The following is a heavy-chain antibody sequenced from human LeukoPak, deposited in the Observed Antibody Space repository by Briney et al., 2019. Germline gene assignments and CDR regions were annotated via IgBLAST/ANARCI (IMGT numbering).Heavy chain of an antibody. CDR3: ATDSGGNDYHFYYYYYTEV. V-gene: IGHV1-69*13. J-gene: IGHJ6*03. Sequence: SVKVSCKISGGTFSNYAISWVRQAPGQGLEWVGGTIPSSKVEHYAQKFQGRVTITADESTRTVYLELTSLRSEDTAVYYCATDSGGNDYHFYYYYYTEVWGEGTTVIVSS. D-gene: IGHD4/OR15-4a*01. CDR1: GGTFSNYA. CDR2: TIPSSKVE.